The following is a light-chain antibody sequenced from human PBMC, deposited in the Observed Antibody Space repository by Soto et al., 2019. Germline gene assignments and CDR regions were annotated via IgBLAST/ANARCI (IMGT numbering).Light chain of an antibody. J-gene: IGKJ4*01. V-gene: IGKV3-15*01. CDR2: GAS. CDR3: QQYYYYPPLI. Sequence: EIVMTQSPATLSVSPGERATLSCRASRNINRKLAWYQQKPGQAPRLLIPGASTRATGIPARFSGSGSGTEFTLTISSLQSEDFAVYYCQQYYYYPPLIFGGGTKVEIK. CDR1: RNINRK.